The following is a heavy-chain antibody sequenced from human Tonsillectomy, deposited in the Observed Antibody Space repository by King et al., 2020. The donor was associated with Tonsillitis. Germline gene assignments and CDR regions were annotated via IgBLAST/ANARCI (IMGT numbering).Heavy chain of an antibody. J-gene: IGHJ4*02. CDR1: GFSVSDHY. CDR3: ASGRVGATDY. CDR2: IRNKADSYTT. V-gene: IGHV3-72*01. Sequence: VQLVESGGGLVQPGGSLRLSCVASGFSVSDHYMGWVRQAPGKGLEWVGRIRNKADSYTTEYAASVKGRFTISRDDLKKSLYLQMNSLKSEDTAVYYCASGRVGATDYWGQGTLVTVSS. D-gene: IGHD1-26*01.